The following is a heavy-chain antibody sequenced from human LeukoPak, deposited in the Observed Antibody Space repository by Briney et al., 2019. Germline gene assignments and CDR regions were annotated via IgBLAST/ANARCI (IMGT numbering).Heavy chain of an antibody. Sequence: GASVKASCKASVYTFTGYYMHWVRQAPGQGLEWMGWINPNSGGTNYAQKFQGRVTMTRDTSISTAYMELSRLRSDDTAVYYCARDRKLGGFGDYYYYYMDVWGKGTTVTVSS. CDR1: VYTFTGYY. V-gene: IGHV1-2*02. J-gene: IGHJ6*03. CDR3: ARDRKLGGFGDYYYYYMDV. CDR2: INPNSGGT. D-gene: IGHD7-27*01.